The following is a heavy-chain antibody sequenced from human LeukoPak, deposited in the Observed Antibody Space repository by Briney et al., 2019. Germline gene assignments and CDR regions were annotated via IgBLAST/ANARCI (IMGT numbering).Heavy chain of an antibody. CDR1: GGSIRSYY. CDR3: ARVGGSYYFYDY. Sequence: PSETLSLTCTVSGGSIRSYYWSWIWQPPGKGLEWIGYIYYSGSTNYNPSLKSRVTISVDTSKNQFSLKLSSVTAADTAVYYCARVGGSYYFYDYWGQGTLVTVSS. V-gene: IGHV4-59*01. D-gene: IGHD1-26*01. CDR2: IYYSGST. J-gene: IGHJ4*02.